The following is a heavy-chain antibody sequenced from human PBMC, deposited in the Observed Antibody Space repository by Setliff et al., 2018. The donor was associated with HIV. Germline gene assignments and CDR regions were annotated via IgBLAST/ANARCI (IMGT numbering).Heavy chain of an antibody. CDR1: GDSINNYY. V-gene: IGHV4-59*01. J-gene: IGHJ3*02. Sequence: PSETLSLTCTVSGDSINNYYWSWIRQPPGKGLEWIGYVYSTGSTNSKSSLKSRVTISVDTSKNQFSLKLSSVTAADTAVYYRARVATGPESFDIWGQGTMVTVSS. D-gene: IGHD3-9*01. CDR3: ARVATGPESFDI. CDR2: VYSTGST.